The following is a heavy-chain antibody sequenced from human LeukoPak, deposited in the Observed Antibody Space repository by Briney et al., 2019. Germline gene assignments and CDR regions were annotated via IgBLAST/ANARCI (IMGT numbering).Heavy chain of an antibody. CDR3: ARETAMVTFDY. V-gene: IGHV4-38-2*02. J-gene: IGHJ4*02. CDR2: IYHSGST. CDR1: GYSINSGYY. D-gene: IGHD5-18*01. Sequence: PSETLSLTCTVSGYSINSGYYWGWIRQPPGKGLEWIGSIYHSGSTYYNPSLKSRVTMSVDTSKNQFSLKLSSVTAADTAVYYCARETAMVTFDYWGQGTLVTVSS.